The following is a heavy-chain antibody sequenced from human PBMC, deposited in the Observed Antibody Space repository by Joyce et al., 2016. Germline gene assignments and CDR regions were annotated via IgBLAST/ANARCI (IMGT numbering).Heavy chain of an antibody. D-gene: IGHD3-16*01. Sequence: QVQLQESGPGLVKPSQTLSLTCNVSGGSITNADSYWSWIRQPPGKGLEWIGYIYYSGIAYYTPSLKSRTTISVDTSKNQFSLLLTSVTAADTAVYYCGRAEVWGRPDYWGQGTLVTVSS. V-gene: IGHV4-30-4*01. J-gene: IGHJ4*02. CDR3: GRAEVWGRPDY. CDR2: IYYSGIA. CDR1: GGSITNADSY.